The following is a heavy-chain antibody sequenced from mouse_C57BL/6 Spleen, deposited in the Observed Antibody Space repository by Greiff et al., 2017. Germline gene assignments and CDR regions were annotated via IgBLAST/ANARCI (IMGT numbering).Heavy chain of an antibody. V-gene: IGHV5-9*01. J-gene: IGHJ2*01. Sequence: EVHLVESGGGLVKPGGSLKLSCAASGFTFSSYTMSWVRQTPEKRLEWVATISGGGGNTYYPDSVKGRFTISRDNAKNTLYLQMSSLRSEDTALYYCARRGYLYYFDYWGQGTTLTVSS. CDR1: GFTFSSYT. CDR2: ISGGGGNT. D-gene: IGHD2-2*01. CDR3: ARRGYLYYFDY.